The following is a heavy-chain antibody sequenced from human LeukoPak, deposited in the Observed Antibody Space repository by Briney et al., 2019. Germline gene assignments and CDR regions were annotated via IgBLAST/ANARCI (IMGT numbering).Heavy chain of an antibody. J-gene: IGHJ3*02. Sequence: PGRSLRLSCAASGFTFSSYAMHWVRQAPGKGLEWVAVISYDGSNKYYADSVKGRFTISRDNSKNTLYLQMNSLRAEDTAVYYCARGDYYDSSGYADAFDIWGQGTMVTVSS. CDR2: ISYDGSNK. CDR1: GFTFSSYA. D-gene: IGHD3-22*01. CDR3: ARGDYYDSSGYADAFDI. V-gene: IGHV3-30-3*01.